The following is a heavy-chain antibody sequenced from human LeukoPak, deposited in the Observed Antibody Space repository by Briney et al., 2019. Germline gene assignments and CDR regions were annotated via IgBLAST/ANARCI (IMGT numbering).Heavy chain of an antibody. V-gene: IGHV4-4*09. CDR3: ANSYDSKIVPFDN. CDR2: VYSSGST. J-gene: IGHJ4*02. D-gene: IGHD3-22*01. CDR1: GASISGSY. Sequence: PSETLSLTCTVSGASISGSYWNWVRQPPGRGLEWIGYVYSSGSTDYNPSLKSRVAISVDASKNQFSLKLTSVTVADTAVYYCANSYDSKIVPFDNWGQGALVTVSS.